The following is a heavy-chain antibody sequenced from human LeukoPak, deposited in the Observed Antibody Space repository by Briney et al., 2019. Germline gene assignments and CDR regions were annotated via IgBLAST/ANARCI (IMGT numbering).Heavy chain of an antibody. CDR2: ISAYNGNT. Sequence: ASVKVSCKASGYTFTSYVISWVRQAPGQGLEWMGWISAYNGNTNYAQKLQGRVTMTTDTSTSTAYMELRSLRSDDTAVYYCARLWFGEFPFDYWGQGTLVTVSS. CDR3: ARLWFGEFPFDY. J-gene: IGHJ4*02. D-gene: IGHD3-10*01. CDR1: GYTFTSYV. V-gene: IGHV1-18*01.